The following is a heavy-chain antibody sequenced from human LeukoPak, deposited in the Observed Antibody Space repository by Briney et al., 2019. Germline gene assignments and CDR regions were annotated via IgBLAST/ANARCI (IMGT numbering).Heavy chain of an antibody. D-gene: IGHD5-12*01. J-gene: IGHJ4*02. Sequence: GASVKVSCKASGGTFSSYAIIWVRQAPGQGLEWMGGIIPIFGTANYAQKFQGRVTITTDESTSTAYMELSSLRSEDTAVYYCARGPLDMVATSYFDYWGQGTLVTLSS. CDR3: ARGPLDMVATSYFDY. CDR2: IIPIFGTA. V-gene: IGHV1-69*05. CDR1: GGTFSSYA.